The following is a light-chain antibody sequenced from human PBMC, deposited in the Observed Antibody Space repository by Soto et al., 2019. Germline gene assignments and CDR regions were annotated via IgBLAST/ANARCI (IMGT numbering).Light chain of an antibody. J-gene: IGKJ3*01. V-gene: IGKV1-9*01. CDR1: QGIATF. Sequence: IQLTQSPSSLSASVGDRVTISCRASQGIATFLAWYQQKPGKAPKLLIYGASTLQSGVPSRFSGSGSGTDFTFTISSLQPEDFATYYCQQLNSFPIPFGPGTKVDIK. CDR2: GAS. CDR3: QQLNSFPIP.